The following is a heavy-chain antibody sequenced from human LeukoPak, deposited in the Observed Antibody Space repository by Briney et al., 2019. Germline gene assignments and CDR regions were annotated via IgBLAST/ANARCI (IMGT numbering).Heavy chain of an antibody. CDR2: INPSGGIT. D-gene: IGHD2-15*01. CDR3: ARGYCSGGSCYTIDF. CDR1: GYTFTSYY. V-gene: IGHV1-46*01. J-gene: IGHJ4*02. Sequence: GASVKVSCKASGYTFTSYYMHWVRQAPGQGLEWMGIINPSGGITSYAQKFQGRVTVTRDTSTSTVYMELSSLRSEDTAVYYCARGYCSGGSCYTIDFWGQGTLVTVSS.